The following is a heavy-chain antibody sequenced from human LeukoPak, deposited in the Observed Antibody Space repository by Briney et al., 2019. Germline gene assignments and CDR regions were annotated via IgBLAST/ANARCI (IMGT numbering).Heavy chain of an antibody. J-gene: IGHJ3*02. CDR1: DFTFSSLW. Sequence: PGGSLRLSCAASDFTFSSLWMHWVRQAPGKGLEWVAVISYDGSNKYYADSVKGRFTISRDNSKNTLYLQMNSLRAEDTAVYYCARDAGRPQVLWFGPTDAFDIWGQGTMVTVSS. CDR2: ISYDGSNK. D-gene: IGHD3-10*01. V-gene: IGHV3-30-3*01. CDR3: ARDAGRPQVLWFGPTDAFDI.